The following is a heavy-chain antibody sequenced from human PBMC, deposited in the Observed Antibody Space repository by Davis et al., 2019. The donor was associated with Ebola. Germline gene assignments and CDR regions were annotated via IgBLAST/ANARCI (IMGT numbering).Heavy chain of an antibody. D-gene: IGHD6-13*01. CDR1: GGSFSGYY. CDR3: ARGYSSSWPFN. V-gene: IGHV4-34*01. J-gene: IGHJ4*02. Sequence: SETLSLTCAVYGGSFSGYYWSWIRQPPGKGLEWIGEINHSGSTNYNPSLKSRVTISVDKSKDQFSLKLSSVTAADTAVYYCARGYSSSWPFNWGQGTLVTVSS. CDR2: INHSGST.